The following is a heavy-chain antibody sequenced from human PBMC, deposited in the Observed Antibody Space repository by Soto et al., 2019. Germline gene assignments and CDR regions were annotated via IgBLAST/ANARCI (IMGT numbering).Heavy chain of an antibody. V-gene: IGHV3-7*01. D-gene: IGHD1-26*01. CDR1: GFTFSSFW. J-gene: IGHJ5*02. Sequence: GVLRLSCAASGFTFSSFWMHWVRQAPGKGLEWVANIKQDGSEANYVDSVRGRFTISRDNGKNSLYLQMNNLRAEDTAVYYCARDRYSGSFWFDPWGQGILVTVSS. CDR2: IKQDGSEA. CDR3: ARDRYSGSFWFDP.